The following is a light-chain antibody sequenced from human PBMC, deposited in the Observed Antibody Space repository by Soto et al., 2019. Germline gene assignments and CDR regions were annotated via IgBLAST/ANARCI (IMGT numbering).Light chain of an antibody. Sequence: NFMLTQPHSVSESPGKTVTISCTRSSGSIASNYVQWYQQRPGSAPTTVIYEDNQRPSGVPDRFSGSIDSSSNSASLTISGLQTEDEADYCCQSYDSSNQDVVFGGGTKLTVL. J-gene: IGLJ2*01. CDR1: SGSIASNY. CDR3: QSYDSSNQDVV. V-gene: IGLV6-57*04. CDR2: EDN.